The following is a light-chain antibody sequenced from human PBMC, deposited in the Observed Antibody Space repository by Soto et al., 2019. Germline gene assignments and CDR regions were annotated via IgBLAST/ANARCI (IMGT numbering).Light chain of an antibody. CDR3: QQYSIFSLT. V-gene: IGKV1-5*03. Sequence: DIQMTQSPSTVSASVGDRVTITCRASQSISSWLAWYQQKPGKAPKLLIQKASSLESGVPSSFSGSGSGTEFTLAISSLQRDDFATYYCQQYSIFSLTFGVGTKVEIK. CDR1: QSISSW. J-gene: IGKJ4*01. CDR2: KAS.